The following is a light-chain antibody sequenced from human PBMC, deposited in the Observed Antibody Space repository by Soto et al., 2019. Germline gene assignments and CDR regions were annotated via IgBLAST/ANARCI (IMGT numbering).Light chain of an antibody. CDR1: QSVSSSY. J-gene: IGKJ1*01. CDR3: QQYGSSPVT. V-gene: IGKV3-20*01. Sequence: EIVLTQSPGTLSLSPGERATLSCRASQSVSSSYLAWYQQKPGQAPRLLMYGTSSRVTGIPDRFSGSGSGTDFTLTISRLEPEDFEVYSCQQYGSSPVTFGKGTKVELK. CDR2: GTS.